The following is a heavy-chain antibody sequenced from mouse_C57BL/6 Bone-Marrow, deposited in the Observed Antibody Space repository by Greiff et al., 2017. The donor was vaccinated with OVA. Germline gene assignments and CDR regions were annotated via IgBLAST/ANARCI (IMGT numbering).Heavy chain of an antibody. Sequence: QVQLQQPGAELVRPGSSVKLSCKASGYTFTSYWMHWVKQRPIQGLEWIGNIDPSDSETHYNQKFKDKATLTVDKSSSTAYMQLSSLTSEDSAVYYCARKEAYYSYYYAMDYWGQGTSVTVSS. D-gene: IGHD2-12*01. CDR3: ARKEAYYSYYYAMDY. CDR1: GYTFTSYW. CDR2: IDPSDSET. V-gene: IGHV1-52*01. J-gene: IGHJ4*01.